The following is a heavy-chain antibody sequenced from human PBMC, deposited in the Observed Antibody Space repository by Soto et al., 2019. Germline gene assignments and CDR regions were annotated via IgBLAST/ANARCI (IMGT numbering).Heavy chain of an antibody. CDR1: GFTFSNAW. Sequence: GALRLSCAASGFTFSNAWMSWVRQAPGKGLEWVGRIKSKTDGGTTDYAAPVKGRFTISRDDSKNTLYLQMNSLKTEDTAVYYCTLPITMVRGTSEYWGQGTLVTVSS. V-gene: IGHV3-15*01. D-gene: IGHD3-10*01. J-gene: IGHJ4*02. CDR2: IKSKTDGGTT. CDR3: TLPITMVRGTSEY.